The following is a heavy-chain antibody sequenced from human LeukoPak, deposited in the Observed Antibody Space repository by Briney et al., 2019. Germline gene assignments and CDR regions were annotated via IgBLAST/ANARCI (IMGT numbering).Heavy chain of an antibody. V-gene: IGHV3-9*01. CDR3: ARGMDS. CDR1: GFAFDDYA. J-gene: IGHJ4*02. CDR2: ISWNSGSI. Sequence: LRLSCAASGFAFDDYAMHWVRQAPGKGLEWVSGISWNSGSIGYADSVKGRFTISRDNAKNSLYLQMNSLRVEDTAVYYCARGMDSWGQGTLVTVSS.